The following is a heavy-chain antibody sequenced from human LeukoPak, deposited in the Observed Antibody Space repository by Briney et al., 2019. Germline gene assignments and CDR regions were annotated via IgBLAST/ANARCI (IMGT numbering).Heavy chain of an antibody. CDR1: GFTFSSYS. CDR2: ISSSSSYI. Sequence: GGSLRLSCAASGFTFSSYSMNWVRQAPGKGLEWVSSISSSSSYIYYADSVKGRFTISRDNAKNSLYLQMNSLRAEDTAVYYCASGSGRYYKEEFFDYWGQGTLVTVSS. J-gene: IGHJ4*02. CDR3: ASGSGRYYKEEFFDY. D-gene: IGHD3-10*01. V-gene: IGHV3-21*01.